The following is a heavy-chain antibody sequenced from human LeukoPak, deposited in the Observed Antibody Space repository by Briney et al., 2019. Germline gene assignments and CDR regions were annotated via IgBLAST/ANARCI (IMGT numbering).Heavy chain of an antibody. D-gene: IGHD2-21*02. CDR1: GYTFTSYG. CDR2: ISAYNGNT. V-gene: IGHV1-18*01. Sequence: ASVKVSCKASGYTFTSYGISWVRQAPGQGLEWMGWISAYNGNTNYAQTLQGRVTMTTDTSTSTAYMELRSLRSDDTAVYYCARSPYCGGDCYSFPDYYMDVWGKGTTVTVSS. J-gene: IGHJ6*03. CDR3: ARSPYCGGDCYSFPDYYMDV.